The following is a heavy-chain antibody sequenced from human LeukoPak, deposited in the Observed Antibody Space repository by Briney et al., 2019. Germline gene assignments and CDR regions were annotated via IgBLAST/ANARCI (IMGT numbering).Heavy chain of an antibody. V-gene: IGHV4-38-2*01. CDR1: GYSISSGYY. CDR2: IYHTGNT. J-gene: IGHJ6*03. Sequence: SETLSLTCAVAGYSISSGYYWAWIRQPPGRGLEWIANIYHTGNTYYNPSLNSRVTMSVDTSKNQFSLRLSSVTAADKAVYYCARAGGSSSPYYYYYMDVWGKGTTVTVSS. CDR3: ARAGGSSSPYYYYYMDV. D-gene: IGHD6-6*01.